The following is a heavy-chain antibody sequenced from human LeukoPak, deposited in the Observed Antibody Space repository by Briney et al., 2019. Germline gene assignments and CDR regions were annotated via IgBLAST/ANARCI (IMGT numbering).Heavy chain of an antibody. J-gene: IGHJ6*02. CDR1: GFTFSSYA. D-gene: IGHD3-3*01. V-gene: IGHV3-23*01. CDR3: AKKYSDFWSGYPARHYGMDV. Sequence: GGSLRLSCAASGFTFSSYAMSWVRQAPGKGLEWVSAISGSGGSTYYADSVKGRFTISRDNSKNTLYLQMNSLRAEDTAVYYCAKKYSDFWSGYPARHYGMDVWGQGTTVTVPS. CDR2: ISGSGGST.